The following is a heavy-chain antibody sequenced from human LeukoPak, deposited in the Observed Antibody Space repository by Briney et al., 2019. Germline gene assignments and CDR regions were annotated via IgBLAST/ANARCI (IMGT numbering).Heavy chain of an antibody. J-gene: IGHJ4*02. V-gene: IGHV3-48*04. Sequence: GSLRLSCAASGFTFTIFGLNWVRQAPGKVPEWVSYIDARSGITYYADSVQGRFTISRDNAKNSLYLQMNGLRAEDTAVYYCARGISPPGGPRLDGYAIWGQGTLVTVSS. CDR2: IDARSGIT. CDR3: ARGISPPGGPRLDGYAI. CDR1: GFTFTIFG. D-gene: IGHD5-24*01.